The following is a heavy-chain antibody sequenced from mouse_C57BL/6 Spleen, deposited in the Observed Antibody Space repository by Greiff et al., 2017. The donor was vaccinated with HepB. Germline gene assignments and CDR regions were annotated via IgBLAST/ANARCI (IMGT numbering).Heavy chain of an antibody. CDR2: INPGSGGT. D-gene: IGHD4-1*01. V-gene: IGHV1-54*01. CDR3: ARRELTGDY. CDR1: GYAFTNYL. J-gene: IGHJ2*01. Sequence: QVQLQQSGAELVRPGTSVKVSCKASGYAFTNYLIEWVKQRPGQGLEWIGVINPGSGGTNYNEKFKGKATLTADKSSSTAYMQLSSLTSEDSAVYFCARRELTGDYWGQGTTLTVSS.